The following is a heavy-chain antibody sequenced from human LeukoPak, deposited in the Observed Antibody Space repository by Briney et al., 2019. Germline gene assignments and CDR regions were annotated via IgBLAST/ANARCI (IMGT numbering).Heavy chain of an antibody. V-gene: IGHV1-69*13. CDR3: ARYCSSTSCPISD. CDR2: IIPIFGTA. J-gene: IGHJ4*02. CDR1: GGTFSSYA. Sequence: VASVKVSCXASGGTFSSYAISWVRLAPGQGLEWMGGIIPIFGTANYAQKFQGRVTITADESTSTAYMELSSLRSEDTAVYYCARYCSSTSCPISDWGQGTLVTVSS. D-gene: IGHD2-2*01.